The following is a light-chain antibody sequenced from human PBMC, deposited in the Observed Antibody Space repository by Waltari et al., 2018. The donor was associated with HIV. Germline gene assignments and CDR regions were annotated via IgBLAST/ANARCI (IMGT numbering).Light chain of an antibody. CDR3: QVWDTIRDHWV. CDR2: ADS. V-gene: IGLV3-21*02. J-gene: IGLJ3*02. CDR1: NIGSKT. Sequence: SYVLTQSPSVSVAPGQTARITCGGHNIGSKTVHWYQQRPGQAPILVVYADSDRPSGIPERCSGSNSWNTATLTISRVGAGDEADYYCQVWDTIRDHWVFGRGTKLTVL.